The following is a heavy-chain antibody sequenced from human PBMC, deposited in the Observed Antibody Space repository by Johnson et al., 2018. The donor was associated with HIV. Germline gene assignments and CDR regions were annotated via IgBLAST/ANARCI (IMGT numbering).Heavy chain of an antibody. CDR1: GFTFSTYG. V-gene: IGHV3-30*18. Sequence: QVQLVESGGGVVQPGRSLRLSCAASGFTFSTYGMHWVRQAPGKGLEWVAVMSYDGSNKYYADSVKGRFTISRDNSKNTLYLQMNSLRAEDTAVYYCAKGYLTSIAARQPDAFDIWGQGTMVTVSS. CDR2: MSYDGSNK. D-gene: IGHD6-6*01. CDR3: AKGYLTSIAARQPDAFDI. J-gene: IGHJ3*02.